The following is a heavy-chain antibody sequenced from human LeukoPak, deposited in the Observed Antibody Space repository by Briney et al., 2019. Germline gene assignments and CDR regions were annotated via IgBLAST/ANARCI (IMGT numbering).Heavy chain of an antibody. V-gene: IGHV3-53*01. CDR2: IYSGGST. Sequence: GGSLRLSCAASGFTVSSNYMSWVRQAPGKGLEWVSVIYSGGSTYYADSVKGRFTISRDNGKNTLHLQMNSLRVEDTAVYYCARDMYFAVDVWGQGTTVTVSS. CDR1: GFTVSSNY. CDR3: ARDMYFAVDV. J-gene: IGHJ6*02.